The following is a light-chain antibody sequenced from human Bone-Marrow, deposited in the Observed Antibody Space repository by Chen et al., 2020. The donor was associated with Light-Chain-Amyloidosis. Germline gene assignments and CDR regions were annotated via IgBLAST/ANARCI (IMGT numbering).Light chain of an antibody. J-gene: IGLJ3*02. V-gene: IGLV6-57*01. Sequence: NFMLTQPHSVSESPGKTVSISCTSSSGSIATNDGQGYQTRPSSSPNTAIYEDDQRPSGVPDRFSGSIDRSSNSASLTISGLKTEDEADYYCQSYQGSSQGVFGGGTKLTVL. CDR1: SGSIATND. CDR2: EDD. CDR3: QSYQGSSQGV.